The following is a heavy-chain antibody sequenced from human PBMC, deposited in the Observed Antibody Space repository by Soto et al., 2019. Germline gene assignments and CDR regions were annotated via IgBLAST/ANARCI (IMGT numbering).Heavy chain of an antibody. J-gene: IGHJ4*02. CDR1: GFTFSSYE. V-gene: IGHV3-48*03. Sequence: GGSLRLSCAASGFTFSSYEMNWVRQAPGKGLEWVSYISSSGSNIYYADSVKGRFTNSRDNDKNLLYLQMNSLRAEDRAVYYCESPITVTKGFDYWGQGTLVTVAS. D-gene: IGHD4-17*01. CDR2: ISSSGSNI. CDR3: ESPITVTKGFDY.